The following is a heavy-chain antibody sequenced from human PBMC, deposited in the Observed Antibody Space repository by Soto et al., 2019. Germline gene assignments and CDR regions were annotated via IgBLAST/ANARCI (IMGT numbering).Heavy chain of an antibody. J-gene: IGHJ4*02. Sequence: LRLSCAASGFTFSGSAMHWVRQASGKGLEWVGRIRSKANSYATAYAASVKGRFTISRDDSKNTAYLQMNSLKTEDTAVYYCTGYYYGSGSYSDYWGQGTLVTVSS. CDR2: IRSKANSYAT. V-gene: IGHV3-73*01. D-gene: IGHD3-10*01. CDR3: TGYYYGSGSYSDY. CDR1: GFTFSGSA.